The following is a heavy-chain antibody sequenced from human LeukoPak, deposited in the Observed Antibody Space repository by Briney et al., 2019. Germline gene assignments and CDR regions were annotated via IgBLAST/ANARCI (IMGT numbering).Heavy chain of an antibody. CDR2: INPNSGGT. CDR1: GYTFTSYY. J-gene: IGHJ6*02. D-gene: IGHD2-21*02. V-gene: IGHV1-2*04. Sequence: GASVKVSCKASGYTFTSYYMHWVRQAPGQGLEWMGWINPNSGGTNYAQKFQGWVTMTRDTSISTAYMELSRLRSDDTAVYYCAREERYCGGDCPLGMDVWGQGTTVTVSS. CDR3: AREERYCGGDCPLGMDV.